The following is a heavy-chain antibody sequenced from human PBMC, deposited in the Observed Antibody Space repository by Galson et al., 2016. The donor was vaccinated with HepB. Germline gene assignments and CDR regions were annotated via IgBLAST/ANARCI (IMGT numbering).Heavy chain of an antibody. D-gene: IGHD3-10*01. V-gene: IGHV3-7*03. CDR2: IKQDGTEK. CDR3: ARGQEFTSMAHLSYGMDV. CDR1: GFTFSAYW. J-gene: IGHJ6*02. Sequence: SLRLSCAASGFTFSAYWMTWVRQAPGKGLEWVANIKQDGTEKYYVDSVKGRFTISRDSAKNSLFLQMNSLRVEDTAMYYCARGQEFTSMAHLSYGMDVWGQGTTVTVSS.